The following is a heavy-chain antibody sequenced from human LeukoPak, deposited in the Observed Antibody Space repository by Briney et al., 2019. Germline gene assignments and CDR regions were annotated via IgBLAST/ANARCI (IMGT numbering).Heavy chain of an antibody. Sequence: SVKVSCKASRGTFSSYTISWVRQAPGHGLAWMGRIIPILGIANYAQKFQGRVTITADKSTSTAYMELSSLRSEDTAVYYCARASGSGSYSGSFDIWGQGTMVTVSS. CDR1: RGTFSSYT. V-gene: IGHV1-69*02. D-gene: IGHD1-26*01. CDR3: ARASGSGSYSGSFDI. J-gene: IGHJ3*02. CDR2: IIPILGIA.